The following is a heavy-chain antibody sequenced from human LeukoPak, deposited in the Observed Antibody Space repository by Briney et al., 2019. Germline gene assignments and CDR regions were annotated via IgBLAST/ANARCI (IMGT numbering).Heavy chain of an antibody. CDR2: IKQDGSQI. Sequence: GGSLRLSCAASGFTFSSYWMSWVRQAPGKGLEWVANIKQDGSQIYSVDSVKGRFTISRDNAKNSLYLQMNSLRAEDTAMYYCARIGYTSSGFDYWGQGTLVTVSS. D-gene: IGHD6-13*01. CDR1: GFTFSSYW. CDR3: ARIGYTSSGFDY. J-gene: IGHJ4*02. V-gene: IGHV3-7*01.